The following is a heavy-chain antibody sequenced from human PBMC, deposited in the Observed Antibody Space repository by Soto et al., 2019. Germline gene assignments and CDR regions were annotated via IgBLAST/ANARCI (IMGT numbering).Heavy chain of an antibody. CDR3: ARDGYCSSTSCYTHFDY. Sequence: PGGSLRLSCAASGFTFSSYSMNWFRQAPGKGLEWVSSISSSSSYIYYADSVKGRFTISRDNAKNSLYLQMNSLRAEDTAVYYCARDGYCSSTSCYTHFDYWGQGTLVTVSS. CDR2: ISSSSSYI. J-gene: IGHJ4*02. CDR1: GFTFSSYS. V-gene: IGHV3-21*01. D-gene: IGHD2-2*02.